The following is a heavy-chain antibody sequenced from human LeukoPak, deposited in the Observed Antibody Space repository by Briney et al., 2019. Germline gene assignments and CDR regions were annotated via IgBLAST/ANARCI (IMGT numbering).Heavy chain of an antibody. Sequence: ASVKVSCKASGYTFTDYYMHWVRQAPGQGLEWMGWINTHSGGTSYAQKIQGRVTMTRDTSISTGFMELKSLGSDDTAVYYCARSRISAPVDYWGQGTLVTVSS. CDR3: ARSRISAPVDY. J-gene: IGHJ4*02. D-gene: IGHD6-6*01. V-gene: IGHV1-2*02. CDR1: GYTFTDYY. CDR2: INTHSGGT.